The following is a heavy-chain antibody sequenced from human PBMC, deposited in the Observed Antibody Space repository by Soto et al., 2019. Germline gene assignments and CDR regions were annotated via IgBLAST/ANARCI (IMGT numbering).Heavy chain of an antibody. CDR2: IDPVDSYA. D-gene: IGHD6-13*01. CDR1: VFSFTNYW. V-gene: IGHV5-10-1*01. CDR3: ARIESIARNWFDP. J-gene: IGHJ5*02. Sequence: GESRKISCKGSVFSFTNYWISWVRQMPGKGLEWMGNIDPVDSYANYSPSFQGHVTFSVDTSISTAYLQWSSLKASDTAMYFCARIESIARNWFDPWGQGTLVTVSS.